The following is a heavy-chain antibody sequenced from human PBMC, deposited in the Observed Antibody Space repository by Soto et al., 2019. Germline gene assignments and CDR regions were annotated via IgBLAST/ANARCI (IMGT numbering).Heavy chain of an antibody. CDR1: GYTFTSYG. D-gene: IGHD3-3*01. V-gene: IGHV1-18*01. J-gene: IGHJ3*02. Sequence: QVPLVQSGAEVKKPGASVKVSCKASGYTFTSYGISWVRQAPGQGLEWMGWISAYNGNTNYAQKLQGRVTMTTDTSTSTAYMELRSLRSDDTAVYYCARAHPNDLWSGDTDAFDIWGQGTMVTVSS. CDR3: ARAHPNDLWSGDTDAFDI. CDR2: ISAYNGNT.